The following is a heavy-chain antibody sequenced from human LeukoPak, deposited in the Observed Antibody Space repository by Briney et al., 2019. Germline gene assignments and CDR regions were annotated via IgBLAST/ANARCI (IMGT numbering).Heavy chain of an antibody. V-gene: IGHV3-30*02. CDR3: AKDEYSAFDY. CDR2: IRYDGSNK. Sequence: GGSLRLSCAASGFTFSSYGMHWVRQAPGKGLEWVAFIRYDGSNKYYADSVKARFTISRDNSKNTLYLQMNSLRAEDTAVYYCAKDEYSAFDYWGQGTLVTVSS. D-gene: IGHD2-15*01. J-gene: IGHJ4*02. CDR1: GFTFSSYG.